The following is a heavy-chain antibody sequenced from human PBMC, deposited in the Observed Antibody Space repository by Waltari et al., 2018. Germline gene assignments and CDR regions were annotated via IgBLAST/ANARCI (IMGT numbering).Heavy chain of an antibody. J-gene: IGHJ5*02. CDR2: IYSGGSR. Sequence: EVQLVESGGGLIQPGGSLRLSCAASGFTVSSNYMSWVRQAPGKGVEWVSVIYSGGSRYYGDSVKGRFTISRDNSKNTLYLQMNSLRAEDTAVYYCARVTGPWSKRSWGQGTLVTVSS. V-gene: IGHV3-53*01. CDR1: GFTVSSNY. CDR3: ARVTGPWSKRS. D-gene: IGHD2-8*02.